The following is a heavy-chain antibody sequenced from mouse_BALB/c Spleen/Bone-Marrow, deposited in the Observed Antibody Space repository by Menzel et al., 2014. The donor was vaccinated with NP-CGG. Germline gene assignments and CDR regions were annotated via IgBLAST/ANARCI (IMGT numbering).Heavy chain of an antibody. J-gene: IGHJ2*01. Sequence: EVMLVESGPSLVKPSQTLSLTCSVTGDSITSGYWNWIRKFPGNKLEYMGYISYSGNTYYNPSLKSRVSITRDTSKNQYYLQLNSVTTEDTATHYCATYDGYCFDYWGQGTTLTVSS. CDR3: ATYDGYCFDY. CDR2: ISYSGNT. CDR1: GDSITSGY. D-gene: IGHD2-3*01. V-gene: IGHV3-8*02.